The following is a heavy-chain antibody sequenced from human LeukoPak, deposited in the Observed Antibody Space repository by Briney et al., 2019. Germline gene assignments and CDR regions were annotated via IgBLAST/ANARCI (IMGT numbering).Heavy chain of an antibody. CDR3: AKDIGYYDSSGYLDY. CDR2: INSDGSST. D-gene: IGHD3-22*01. V-gene: IGHV3-74*01. Sequence: GGSLRLSCAASGFTFSSYWMHWVRQAPGKGLVWVSRINSDGSSTNYADSVKGRFTISRDNAKNSLYLQMNSLRAEDMALYYCAKDIGYYDSSGYLDYWGQGTLVTVSS. J-gene: IGHJ4*02. CDR1: GFTFSSYW.